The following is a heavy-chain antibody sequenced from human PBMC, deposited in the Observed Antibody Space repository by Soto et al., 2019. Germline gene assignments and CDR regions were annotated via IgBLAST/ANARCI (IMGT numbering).Heavy chain of an antibody. CDR1: GGSISSSSYY. V-gene: IGHV4-39*01. Sequence: PSETLSLTCTVSGGSISSSSYYWGWIRQPPGKGLEWIGSIYYSGSTYYNPSLKSRVTISVDTSKNQFSLKLSSVTAADTAVYYCARAYCTNGVCSARAVGKPERYSDYIWGSYRNYYYYYMDVWGKGTTVTVSS. J-gene: IGHJ6*03. D-gene: IGHD3-16*02. CDR2: IYYSGST. CDR3: ARAYCTNGVCSARAVGKPERYSDYIWGSYRNYYYYYMDV.